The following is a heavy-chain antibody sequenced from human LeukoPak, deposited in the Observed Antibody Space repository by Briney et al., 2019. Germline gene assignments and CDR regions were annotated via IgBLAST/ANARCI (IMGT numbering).Heavy chain of an antibody. CDR2: INYSGST. Sequence: PSETLSLTCAVSDESFSGYYWNWIRQPPGRGLEWIGEINYSGSTQYHPSLKSRVSMSVDKSKKQVPLKLSSVTVADTAVYYCAREGRGGHNFDYWGQGTLAIVSS. D-gene: IGHD2-15*01. CDR3: AREGRGGHNFDY. V-gene: IGHV4-34*01. CDR1: DESFSGYY. J-gene: IGHJ4*02.